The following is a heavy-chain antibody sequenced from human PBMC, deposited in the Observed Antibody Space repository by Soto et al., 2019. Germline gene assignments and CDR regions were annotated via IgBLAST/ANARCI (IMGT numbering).Heavy chain of an antibody. CDR2: ISGSGGST. D-gene: IGHD6-19*01. CDR3: AKEWPDSSGWYGGGYYFDY. CDR1: GFTFSSYA. Sequence: GSLRLSCAASGFTFSSYAMSWVRQAPGKGLEWVSAISGSGGSTYYADSVKGRFTISRDNSKNTLYLQMNSLRAEDTAVYYCAKEWPDSSGWYGGGYYFDYWGQGTLVTVSS. V-gene: IGHV3-23*01. J-gene: IGHJ4*02.